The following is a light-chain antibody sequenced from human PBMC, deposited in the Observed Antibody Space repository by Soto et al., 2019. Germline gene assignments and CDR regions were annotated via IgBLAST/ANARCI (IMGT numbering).Light chain of an antibody. CDR2: GAS. CDR3: QQYNNWPLT. J-gene: IGKJ4*01. V-gene: IGKV3-15*01. CDR1: QSVSSN. Sequence: EIMMTQSPATLSFSSAERATIFCRASQSVSSNLAWYQQKPGQAPRLLIYGASTRATGIPARFSGSGSGTEFTLTISGLQSEDFAVYYCQQYNNWPLTFGGGTKVDIK.